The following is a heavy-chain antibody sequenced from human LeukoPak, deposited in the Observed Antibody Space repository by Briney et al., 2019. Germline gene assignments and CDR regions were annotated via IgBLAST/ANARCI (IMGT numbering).Heavy chain of an antibody. Sequence: PGGSLRLSCAASGFTFSSYAMSWVRQAPGKGLEWVSDISGSGGSTYYADSVKGRFTISRDNSKNTLYLQMNSLRAEDTAVYYCVVTAISYYYYYMDVWGKGTTVTVSS. D-gene: IGHD2-21*02. CDR2: ISGSGGST. V-gene: IGHV3-23*01. J-gene: IGHJ6*03. CDR3: VVTAISYYYYYMDV. CDR1: GFTFSSYA.